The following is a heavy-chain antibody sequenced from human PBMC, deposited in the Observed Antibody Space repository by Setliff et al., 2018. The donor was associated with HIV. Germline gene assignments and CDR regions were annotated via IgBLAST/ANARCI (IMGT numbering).Heavy chain of an antibody. V-gene: IGHV3-23*01. CDR1: GFTFRSYA. CDR2: ISASGGNT. Sequence: GGSLRLSCGVSGFTFRSYAMTWIRQAPGRGLERVSSISASGGNTYYADSVKGRFTISRDNFKNTLYLQMNSLRAEDTAIYYCAKDRTCSGGSCYSDAFDVWGQGTMVTVSS. D-gene: IGHD2-15*01. J-gene: IGHJ3*01. CDR3: AKDRTCSGGSCYSDAFDV.